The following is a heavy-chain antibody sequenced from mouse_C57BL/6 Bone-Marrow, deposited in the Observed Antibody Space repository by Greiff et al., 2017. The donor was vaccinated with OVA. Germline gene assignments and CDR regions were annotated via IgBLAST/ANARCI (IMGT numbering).Heavy chain of an antibody. Sequence: EVKVVESGAELVRPGASVKLSCTASGFNIKDDYMHWVKQRPEQGLEWIGWIDPENGDTEYASKFQGKATITADTSSNTAYLQLSSLTSEDTAVYYCTIYYYGSRGYWGQGTTLTVSS. J-gene: IGHJ2*01. CDR2: IDPENGDT. CDR1: GFNIKDDY. D-gene: IGHD1-1*01. V-gene: IGHV14-4*01. CDR3: TIYYYGSRGY.